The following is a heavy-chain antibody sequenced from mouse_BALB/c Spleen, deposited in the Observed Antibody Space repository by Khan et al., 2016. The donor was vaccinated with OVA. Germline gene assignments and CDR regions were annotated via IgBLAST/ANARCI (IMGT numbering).Heavy chain of an antibody. Sequence: EVQLQESGPGLVKPSQSLSLTCTVTGYSITSDYAWNWIRQFPGNKLEWMGSISYSGSTSYTPSLKSRISITRDTSKNQFFLQLNSVTTEDTATYDCARGRAYWGQGTLVTVSA. D-gene: IGHD3-3*01. CDR2: ISYSGST. J-gene: IGHJ3*01. CDR1: GYSITSDYA. CDR3: ARGRAY. V-gene: IGHV3-2*02.